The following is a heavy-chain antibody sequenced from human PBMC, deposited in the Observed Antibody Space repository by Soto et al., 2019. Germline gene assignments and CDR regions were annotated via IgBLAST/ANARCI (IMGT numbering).Heavy chain of an antibody. Sequence: SETLSLTCTVSGGSISSGGYYWSWIRQHPGKGLEWIGYIYYSGSTYYNPSLKSRVTISVDTSKNQFSLKLSSVTAADTAVYYCTKDGDSADYVYWGQGTLVTVYS. V-gene: IGHV4-31*03. D-gene: IGHD2-21*01. J-gene: IGHJ4*02. CDR3: TKDGDSADYVY. CDR1: GGSISSGGYY. CDR2: IYYSGST.